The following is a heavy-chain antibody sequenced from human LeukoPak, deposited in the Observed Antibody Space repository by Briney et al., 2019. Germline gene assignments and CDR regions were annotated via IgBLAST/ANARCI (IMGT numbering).Heavy chain of an antibody. CDR2: ISSSSTYI. CDR1: GFTFSSYG. Sequence: GGSLRLSCAASGFTFSSYGMSWVRQAPGKGLEWVSSISSSSTYIYYADSVKGRFTISSDNAKNSLYLQMNSLRAEDTAVYYCARDIAVAGIFDYWGQGTLVTVSP. V-gene: IGHV3-21*01. CDR3: ARDIAVAGIFDY. D-gene: IGHD6-19*01. J-gene: IGHJ4*02.